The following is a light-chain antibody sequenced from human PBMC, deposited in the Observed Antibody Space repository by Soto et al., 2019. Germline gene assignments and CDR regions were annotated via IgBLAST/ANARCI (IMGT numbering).Light chain of an antibody. V-gene: IGKV1-9*01. Sequence: DIQLTQSPSFLSASVGYRVTITCRASQGIYDFLAWYQQKPGKAPKLLIYAASTLQSEVPSRFSGSASGTEFTLTISSLQPEDFATYYCQQFNTYPLTCGGGTKVEVK. CDR1: QGIYDF. J-gene: IGKJ4*01. CDR2: AAS. CDR3: QQFNTYPLT.